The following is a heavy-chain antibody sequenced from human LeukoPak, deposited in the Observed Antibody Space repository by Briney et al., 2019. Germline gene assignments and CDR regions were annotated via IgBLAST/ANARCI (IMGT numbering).Heavy chain of an antibody. CDR1: GFTFSDYY. D-gene: IGHD6-19*01. CDR3: AKDHDSSGWPTFDY. CDR2: ISSSGSTI. V-gene: IGHV3-11*01. J-gene: IGHJ4*02. Sequence: GGSLRLSCAASGFTFSDYYMSWIRQAPGKGLEWVSYISSSGSTIYYADSVKGRFTISRDNAKNSLYLQMNRLRAEDTAVYYCAKDHDSSGWPTFDYWGQGTLVAVSS.